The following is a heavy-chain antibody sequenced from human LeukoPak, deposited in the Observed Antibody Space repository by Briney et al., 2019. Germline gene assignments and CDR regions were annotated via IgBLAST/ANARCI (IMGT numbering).Heavy chain of an antibody. Sequence: ASVKVSCKASGYTFSDYYMHWVRQAPGQGLEWMGWINPDSGVTNHAQKFEGRVTMTRDTSISTVYMELSRLRSDDTAVYYCAKAMVKSHYGMKVGAKGPRSPSP. CDR2: INPDSGVT. CDR3: AKAMVKSHYGMKV. V-gene: IGHV1-2*02. D-gene: IGHD5-18*01. J-gene: IGHJ6*02. CDR1: GYTFSDYY.